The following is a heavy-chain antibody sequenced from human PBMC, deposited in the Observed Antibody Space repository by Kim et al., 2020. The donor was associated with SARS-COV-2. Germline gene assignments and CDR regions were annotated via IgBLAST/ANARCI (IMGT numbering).Heavy chain of an antibody. D-gene: IGHD6-13*01. J-gene: IGHJ4*02. Sequence: GGSLRLSCAASGFTFSSYGMHWVRQAPGKGLEWVAVISYDGSNKYYADSVKGRFTISRDNSKNTLYLQMNSLRAEDTAVYYCAKDGRIEQQLDYWGQGTLVTVSS. CDR1: GFTFSSYG. CDR3: AKDGRIEQQLDY. CDR2: ISYDGSNK. V-gene: IGHV3-30*18.